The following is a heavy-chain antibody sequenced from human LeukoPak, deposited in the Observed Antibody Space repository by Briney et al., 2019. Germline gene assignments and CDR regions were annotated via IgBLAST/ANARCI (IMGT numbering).Heavy chain of an antibody. D-gene: IGHD3-22*01. CDR2: IYYSGST. J-gene: IGHJ4*02. CDR1: GGSISSYY. Sequence: PSETLSLTCTVFGGSISSYYWSWIRQPPAKGLEWIGYIYYSGSTNCNPSLKSRVTISVDTSKNQFSLKLSSVTAADTAVYYCARMTSSGYFEDYWGQGTLVTVSS. V-gene: IGHV4-59*01. CDR3: ARMTSSGYFEDY.